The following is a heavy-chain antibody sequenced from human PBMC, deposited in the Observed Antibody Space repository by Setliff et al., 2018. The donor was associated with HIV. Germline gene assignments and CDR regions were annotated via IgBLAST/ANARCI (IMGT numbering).Heavy chain of an antibody. D-gene: IGHD3-16*01. CDR3: ARGKVGYDGIMDV. V-gene: IGHV1-3*03. CDR1: GYTFTSYA. J-gene: IGHJ6*04. Sequence: GASVKVSCKASGYTFTSYAMHWVRQAPGQRLEWMGWINAGNGNTKHSQEFQGRVTITRDTSASTAHMELSSLRSEDMAVYYCARGKVGYDGIMDVWGKGTTVTVSS. CDR2: INAGNGNT.